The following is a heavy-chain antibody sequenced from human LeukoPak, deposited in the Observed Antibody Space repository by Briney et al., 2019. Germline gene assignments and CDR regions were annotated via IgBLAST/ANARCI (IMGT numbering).Heavy chain of an antibody. Sequence: GGSLRLSCTASGFTFGDYAMSWIRQAPGKGLVWVSRIDEYGTTINYADSVKGRFTISRNNAGDTLFLQMNSLRAEDTGVYYCATDLSGRQDYWGQGTLVTVSS. CDR1: GFTFGDYA. CDR2: IDEYGTTI. D-gene: IGHD5-12*01. V-gene: IGHV3-74*01. J-gene: IGHJ4*02. CDR3: ATDLSGRQDY.